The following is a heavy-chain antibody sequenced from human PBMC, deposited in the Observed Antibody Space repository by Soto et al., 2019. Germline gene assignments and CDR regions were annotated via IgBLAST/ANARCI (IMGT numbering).Heavy chain of an antibody. CDR2: IIPISGTA. CDR1: GGTFSSYA. V-gene: IGHV1-69*06. Sequence: QVQLVQSGAEVKKPGSSVKVSCKASGGTFSSYAISWVRQAPGQGLEWMGGIIPISGTANYAQKFQGRVKITADKSTITASMEMCSLRSDDTAVNYCARDRLGYCSSTSCYGGYYYYGMDFWGQGTPVTVSS. CDR3: ARDRLGYCSSTSCYGGYYYYGMDF. D-gene: IGHD2-2*01. J-gene: IGHJ6*02.